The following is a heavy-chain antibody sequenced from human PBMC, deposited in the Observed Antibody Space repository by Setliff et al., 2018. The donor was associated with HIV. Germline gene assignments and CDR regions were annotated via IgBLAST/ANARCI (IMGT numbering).Heavy chain of an antibody. J-gene: IGHJ4*02. CDR2: INGDGSDT. V-gene: IGHV3-74*01. CDR3: ARGQVGYSYFDF. Sequence: SGGSLRLSCAASGFTFSGYWMHWVRQAPGKGLVWVSRINGDGSDTVYADSVKGRFSISRDNAKNTLYLQMNSLRAEDTAVYYCARGQVGYSYFDFWGQGALVTVSS. CDR1: GFTFSGYW. D-gene: IGHD1-26*01.